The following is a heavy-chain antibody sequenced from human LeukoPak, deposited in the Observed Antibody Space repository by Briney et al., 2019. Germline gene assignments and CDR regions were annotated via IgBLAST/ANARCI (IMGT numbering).Heavy chain of an antibody. J-gene: IGHJ5*02. V-gene: IGHV1-8*03. CDR3: ARGLGDLATNWFDP. CDR1: GYTFTSYE. Sequence: ASVNVSCKASGYTFTSYEINWVRQATGQGREWMGWIKPNSGNTGYDQKFRGRVTITRDTSISTAYMELSSLRSEDTAVYYCARGLGDLATNWFDPWGQGTLVTVSS. D-gene: IGHD3-16*01. CDR2: IKPNSGNT.